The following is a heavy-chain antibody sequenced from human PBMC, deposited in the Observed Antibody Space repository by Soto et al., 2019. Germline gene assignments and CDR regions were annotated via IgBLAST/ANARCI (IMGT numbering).Heavy chain of an antibody. Sequence: ASVKVSCKASGYTFTSYGISWVRQAPGQGLEWMGWISAYNGNTNYAQKLQGRVTMTTDTSTSTAYMELRSLRSDDTAVYYCARDGATVTTTGAFDYWGQGXLVTVYS. D-gene: IGHD4-17*01. CDR3: ARDGATVTTTGAFDY. V-gene: IGHV1-18*01. CDR1: GYTFTSYG. J-gene: IGHJ4*02. CDR2: ISAYNGNT.